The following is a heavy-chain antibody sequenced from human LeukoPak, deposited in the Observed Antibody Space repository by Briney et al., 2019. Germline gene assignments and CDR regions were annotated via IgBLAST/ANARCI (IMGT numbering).Heavy chain of an antibody. J-gene: IGHJ4*02. CDR2: ISASGGST. D-gene: IGHD6-19*01. V-gene: IGHV3-23*01. CDR3: AKVPPPIAVAGTFYFDY. CDR1: GFTVSSNY. Sequence: GSLRLSCAVSGFTVSSNYMSWRRKPPRQGLEWVSAISASGGSTYYGDSVKGRFPISRDNSNNTLYLQMNSLRAEDTAVYYCAKVPPPIAVAGTFYFDYWGQGTLVTVSS.